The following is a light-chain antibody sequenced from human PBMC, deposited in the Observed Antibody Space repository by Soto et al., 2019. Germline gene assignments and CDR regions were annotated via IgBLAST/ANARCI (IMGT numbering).Light chain of an antibody. CDR1: SSDLGTYNL. J-gene: IGLJ2*01. CDR3: FSYAGRSVS. Sequence: QSVLTQPASVSGSPGQAIAISCTGTSSDLGTYNLVSWYQQHPGKAPKLMIYEVAKRPSGISDRFSGSRSGNTASLTISGLQAEDEASYYCFSYAGRSVSFGGGTQLTVL. CDR2: EVA. V-gene: IGLV2-23*02.